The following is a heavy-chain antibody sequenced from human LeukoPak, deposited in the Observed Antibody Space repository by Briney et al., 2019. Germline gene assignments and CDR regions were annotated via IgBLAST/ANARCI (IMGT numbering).Heavy chain of an antibody. CDR3: AREVSNYYDSSGYSYYMDV. V-gene: IGHV1-18*01. CDR2: ISAYNGNT. J-gene: IGHJ6*03. CDR1: GYTFTSYG. D-gene: IGHD3-22*01. Sequence: ASVKVSCKASGYTFTSYGISWVRQAPGQGLEWMGWISAYNGNTNYAQKLQGRVTMTTDTSTSTAYMELRSLRSDDTAVYYCAREVSNYYDSSGYSYYMDVWGKGTTVTVSS.